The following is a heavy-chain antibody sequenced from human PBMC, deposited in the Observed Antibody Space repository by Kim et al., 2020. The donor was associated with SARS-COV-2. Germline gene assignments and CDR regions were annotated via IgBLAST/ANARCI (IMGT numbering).Heavy chain of an antibody. CDR2: ISSDRSRR. D-gene: IGHD1-7*01. V-gene: IGHV3-33*05. J-gene: IGHJ4*02. Sequence: GGSLRLSCTTSGFSFNDYAFHWVRQAPGKGLEWVSFISSDRSRRYYVDSVKGRFTVSTDNSYNTLYLEMHSLTAGDTAVYYCTRDPGAGTYFDFWGQGALVTVSS. CDR3: TRDPGAGTYFDF. CDR1: GFSFNDYA.